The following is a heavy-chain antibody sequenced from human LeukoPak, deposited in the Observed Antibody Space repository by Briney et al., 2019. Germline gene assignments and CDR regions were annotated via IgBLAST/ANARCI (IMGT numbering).Heavy chain of an antibody. CDR2: ISSDGTYT. CDR1: GFTFSSHL. CDR3: ARDGGDFWSTSSHLDY. V-gene: IGHV3-74*01. J-gene: IGHJ4*02. Sequence: PGGSLRLSCAASGFTFSSHLMHWVRQAPGKGLVWVSRISSDGTYTNYADSVRGRFTISRDNSKNTLYLQMNSLRAEDTAVYYCARDGGDFWSTSSHLDYWGQGTLVTVSS. D-gene: IGHD3-3*01.